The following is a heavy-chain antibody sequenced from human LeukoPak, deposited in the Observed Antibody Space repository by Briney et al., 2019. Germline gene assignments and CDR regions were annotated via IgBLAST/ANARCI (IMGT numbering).Heavy chain of an antibody. CDR2: IRSSGSTI. J-gene: IGHJ4*02. Sequence: PGGSLRLSCVVSGFSFSSYEMNWVRQVPGKGLEWIAYIRSSGSTIYYADSVKGRFIISRDNAKNSLYLQMDSLRAEDTGLYYCATNSGVTGRLDYSDYWGQGTLVAVSS. V-gene: IGHV3-48*03. D-gene: IGHD3-16*01. CDR3: ATNSGVTGRLDYSDY. CDR1: GFSFSSYE.